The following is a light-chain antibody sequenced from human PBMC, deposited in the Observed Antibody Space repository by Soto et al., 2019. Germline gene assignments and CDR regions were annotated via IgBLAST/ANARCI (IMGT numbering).Light chain of an antibody. Sequence: EIVLTQSPATLSLSPGEGATVSCRASQSVSNTYLAWYQQKPGQAPRLLISGASSRATGIPDRFSGSGSGTDFSLTISRLEPEDFAVYYCQQHGTSPELTFGGGTKGDIK. V-gene: IGKV3-20*01. CDR1: QSVSNTY. CDR2: GAS. CDR3: QQHGTSPELT. J-gene: IGKJ4*01.